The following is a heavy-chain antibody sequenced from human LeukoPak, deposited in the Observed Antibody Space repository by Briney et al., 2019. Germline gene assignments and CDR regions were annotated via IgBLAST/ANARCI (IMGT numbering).Heavy chain of an antibody. V-gene: IGHV1-69*05. Sequence: SVKVSCKASGCTFGSYTISRVRQAPGQGLEWMGGIIPIFGTANYAQKFQGRVTITTDESTSTAYMELSSLRSEDTAVYFCVRASLLRGLVGYYFDSWGQGTPVTVFS. D-gene: IGHD3-16*02. J-gene: IGHJ4*02. CDR2: IIPIFGTA. CDR3: VRASLLRGLVGYYFDS. CDR1: GCTFGSYT.